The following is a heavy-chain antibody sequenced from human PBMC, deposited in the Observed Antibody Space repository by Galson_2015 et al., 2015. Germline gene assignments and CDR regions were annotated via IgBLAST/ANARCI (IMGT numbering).Heavy chain of an antibody. D-gene: IGHD2-15*01. CDR1: GYTFTSFY. Sequence: SVKVSCKASGYTFTSFYMHWVRQAPGQELEWMGIINSSGGSTSYAQKFQGRATMTRDTSTSTVYMELSTLRPEDTAVYYCARGARGGPWEGFDYWGQGTLVTVSS. V-gene: IGHV1-46*01. J-gene: IGHJ4*02. CDR2: INSSGGST. CDR3: ARGARGGPWEGFDY.